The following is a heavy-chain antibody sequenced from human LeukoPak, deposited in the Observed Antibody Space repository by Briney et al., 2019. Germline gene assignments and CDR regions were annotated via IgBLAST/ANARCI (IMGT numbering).Heavy chain of an antibody. Sequence: GGSLRLSCAASGFTFSSYEMNWVRQAPGKGLEWVSYIRSGGSTTHYTDSVKGRFTISRDDAKNSLYLQMNSLRAEDTAIYYCARGGYCTNAICYTWNAFDIWGQGTMVAVPS. CDR1: GFTFSSYE. J-gene: IGHJ3*02. D-gene: IGHD2-8*01. CDR3: ARGGYCTNAICYTWNAFDI. CDR2: IRSGGSTT. V-gene: IGHV3-48*03.